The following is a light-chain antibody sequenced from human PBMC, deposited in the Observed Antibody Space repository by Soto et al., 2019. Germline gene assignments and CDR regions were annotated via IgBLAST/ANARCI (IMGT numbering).Light chain of an antibody. Sequence: EIVLTQSPGTLSLSPGERATLSCRASQSVSSNFLAWYQQKPGQAPRLLIYDASSRATGIPDRFSGSGSGTDFTLTISRLAPEDFAVYYCQQYGNSATFGQGTRLEI. J-gene: IGKJ5*01. V-gene: IGKV3-20*01. CDR1: QSVSSNF. CDR2: DAS. CDR3: QQYGNSAT.